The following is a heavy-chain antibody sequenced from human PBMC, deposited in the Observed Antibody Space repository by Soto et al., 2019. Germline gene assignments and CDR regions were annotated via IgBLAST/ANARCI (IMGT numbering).Heavy chain of an antibody. D-gene: IGHD3-22*01. Sequence: ASVKVSCKASGYTFTSYYMHWVRQAPGQGLEWMGIINPSGGSTSYAQKFQGRVTMTRDTSTSTVYMELSSLRSEDTAVYYCAGKRDYYDSSGWVDYFDYWGQGTLVTVSS. V-gene: IGHV1-46*01. CDR2: INPSGGST. CDR3: AGKRDYYDSSGWVDYFDY. J-gene: IGHJ4*02. CDR1: GYTFTSYY.